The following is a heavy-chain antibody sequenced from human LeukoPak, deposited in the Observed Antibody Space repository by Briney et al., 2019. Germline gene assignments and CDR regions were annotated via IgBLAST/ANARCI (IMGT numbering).Heavy chain of an antibody. D-gene: IGHD5-24*01. CDR2: ISDNGGST. Sequence: GGSLRLSCAASGFTFDDYAMHWVRQAPGKGLEWVSLISDNGGSTYYADSVKGRFTISRDNSKNSLYLQMNSLRTEDTALYYCAKGGRWLQYDFDYRGQGTLVTVSS. J-gene: IGHJ4*02. CDR3: AKGGRWLQYDFDY. V-gene: IGHV3-43*02. CDR1: GFTFDDYA.